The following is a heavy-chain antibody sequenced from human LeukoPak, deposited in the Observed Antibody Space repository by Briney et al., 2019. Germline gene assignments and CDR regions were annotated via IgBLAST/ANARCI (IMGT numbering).Heavy chain of an antibody. CDR1: GFPFSSYG. D-gene: IGHD1-26*01. CDR3: ASEGPTRGTLDY. J-gene: IGHJ4*02. CDR2: LRKDATYS. V-gene: IGHV3-30*02. Sequence: GGSLRLSCAASGFPFSSYGMYWVRQTPDKGLQWVAYLRKDATYSNYADSVRGRFTISRDNSKNTLDLQMSSLRVEDTAVYYCASEGPTRGTLDYWGQGTLVTASS.